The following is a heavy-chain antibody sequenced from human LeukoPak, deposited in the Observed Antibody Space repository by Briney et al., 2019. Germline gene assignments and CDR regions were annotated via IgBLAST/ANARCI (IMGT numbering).Heavy chain of an antibody. D-gene: IGHD3-10*01. CDR1: GFTFSNHW. CDR3: AKDKIVGDGRWDFDY. J-gene: IGHJ4*02. Sequence: GGSLRLSCAASGFTFSNHWMHWVRQAPGKGLEWVAGMTGGGATYHADSVKGRFVISRDNSKNTVYLQMNSLRAEDTALYFCAKDKIVGDGRWDFDYWGQGTLVTVSS. V-gene: IGHV3-23*01. CDR2: MTGGGAT.